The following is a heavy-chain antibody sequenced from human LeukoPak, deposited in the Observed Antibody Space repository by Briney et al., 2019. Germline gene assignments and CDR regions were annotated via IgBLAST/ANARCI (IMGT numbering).Heavy chain of an antibody. D-gene: IGHD3-10*01. CDR3: AKGRSGSGSYLDY. CDR2: ISGSGSST. CDR1: GFTFRVYA. Sequence: PGGSLRLSCAASGFTFRVYAMTWVRQAPGKGLEWVSGISGSGSSTYSADSVKGRFTISRDNSNNTLYLQMNSLRAEDTAVYYCAKGRSGSGSYLDYWGQGTLVTVSS. J-gene: IGHJ4*02. V-gene: IGHV3-23*01.